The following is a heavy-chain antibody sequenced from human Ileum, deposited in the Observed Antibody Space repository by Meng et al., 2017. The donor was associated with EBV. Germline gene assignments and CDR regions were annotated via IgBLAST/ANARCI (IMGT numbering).Heavy chain of an antibody. J-gene: IGHJ4*02. Sequence: QGSRQGSGPGPVKPSATRSLTCAVSGYSISSTNWWGWIRQPPGKGLEWIGYVYYSGSTSYNPSLKSRVTMSVDTSKNQFSLNLNSVTAVDTAVYYCARNVPGTSAYYDWGQGTLVTVSS. CDR2: VYYSGST. D-gene: IGHD3-22*01. CDR3: ARNVPGTSAYYD. CDR1: GYSISSTNW. V-gene: IGHV4-28*01.